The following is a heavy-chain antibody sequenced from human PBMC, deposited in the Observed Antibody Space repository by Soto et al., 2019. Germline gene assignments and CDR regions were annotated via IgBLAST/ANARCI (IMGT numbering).Heavy chain of an antibody. D-gene: IGHD6-13*01. Sequence: SETLSLTCAVYGGSFSGYYWSWIRQPPGKGLEWIGEINHSGSTNYNPSLKSRVTISVDTSKNQFSLKLSSVTAADTAVYYGARGPAAAGTRGYFQHWGQGTLVTVSS. CDR2: INHSGST. V-gene: IGHV4-34*01. J-gene: IGHJ1*01. CDR3: ARGPAAAGTRGYFQH. CDR1: GGSFSGYY.